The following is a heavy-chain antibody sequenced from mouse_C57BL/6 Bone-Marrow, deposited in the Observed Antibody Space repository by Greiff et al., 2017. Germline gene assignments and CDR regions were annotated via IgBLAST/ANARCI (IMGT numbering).Heavy chain of an antibody. CDR3: ALYYGNYGYYAMDY. CDR1: GYSITSGYY. CDR2: ISYDGSN. V-gene: IGHV3-6*01. Sequence: EVKLQESGPGLVKPSQSLSLTCSVTGYSITSGYYWNWIRQFPGNKLEWMGYISYDGSNNYNPSLKNRISITRDTSKNQFFLKLNSVTTEDTATYYCALYYGNYGYYAMDYWGQGTSVTVSS. J-gene: IGHJ4*01. D-gene: IGHD2-1*01.